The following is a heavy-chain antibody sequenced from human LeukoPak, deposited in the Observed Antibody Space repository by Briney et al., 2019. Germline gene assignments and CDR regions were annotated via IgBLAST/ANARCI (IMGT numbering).Heavy chain of an antibody. CDR1: GYTFTSYG. Sequence: ASVKVSCKASGYTFTSYGMSWVRQAPGQRLEWMGWISAYNSNTNYAQKLQGRVTMTTDTSTSTVYMELRSLRSDDTAVYYCARDLGYCSTTSCLRNLFDPWGQGTLVTVSS. J-gene: IGHJ5*02. D-gene: IGHD2-2*01. V-gene: IGHV1-18*01. CDR3: ARDLGYCSTTSCLRNLFDP. CDR2: ISAYNSNT.